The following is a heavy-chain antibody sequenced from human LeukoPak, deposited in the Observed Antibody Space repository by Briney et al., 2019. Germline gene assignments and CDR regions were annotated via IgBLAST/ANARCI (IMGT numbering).Heavy chain of an antibody. CDR2: IHYTGST. D-gene: IGHD2-2*01. CDR3: ATEYCASSGCRFGS. CDR1: GGSISSYY. Sequence: SETLSLTCTVSGGSISSYYWSWIRQSPGKGLECIGYIHYTGSTNYNPSLKSRVTISVETSKNQFSLKLTSVTAADTAIYYCATEYCASSGCRFGSWGQGTLVTVSS. V-gene: IGHV4-59*01. J-gene: IGHJ4*02.